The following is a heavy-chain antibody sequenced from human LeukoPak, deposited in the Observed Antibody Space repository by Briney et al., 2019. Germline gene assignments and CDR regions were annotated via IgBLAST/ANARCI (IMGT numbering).Heavy chain of an antibody. CDR2: INPSGGST. J-gene: IGHJ4*02. CDR1: GYTFTTYY. Sequence: ASVKVSCKASGYTFTTYYIHWVRQAPGQGLEWMGLINPSGGSTTYAQKFQGRVTMTRDMSTSTVYMQLSSLRSEDTAVYYCARLAQIVNYDISTGYYRRRNHFDYWGQGTLVTVSS. D-gene: IGHD3-9*01. V-gene: IGHV1-46*01. CDR3: ARLAQIVNYDISTGYYRRRNHFDY.